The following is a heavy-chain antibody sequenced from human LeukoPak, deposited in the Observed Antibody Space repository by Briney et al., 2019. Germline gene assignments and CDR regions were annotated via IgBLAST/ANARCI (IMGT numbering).Heavy chain of an antibody. J-gene: IGHJ4*02. CDR3: ARSVKMPTIVH. Sequence: ASVKVSCEASGYTFTTYYMHWVRQAPGQGLQWMGIINPSGGSTSYAQKFQGRVTMTRDTSTSTGYMELSSLRSDDTAIYYCARSVKMPTIVHWGQGTLVTVSS. CDR2: INPSGGST. CDR1: GYTFTTYY. V-gene: IGHV1-46*03. D-gene: IGHD5-24*01.